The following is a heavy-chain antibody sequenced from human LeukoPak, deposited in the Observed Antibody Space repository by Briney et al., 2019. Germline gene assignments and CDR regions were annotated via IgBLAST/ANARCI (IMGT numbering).Heavy chain of an antibody. D-gene: IGHD4-23*01. CDR3: SRINYGGNSGYHFDS. Sequence: PGGSLRLSCERSGVKFNYYAIRCVRQAPRKRLEWVSTIVVSGYGPSYADSVRGRVSISRYNSNSMVYLQMHSLRVEDTAVYYCSRINYGGNSGYHFDSWGQGTLVTVSS. J-gene: IGHJ4*01. CDR2: IVVSGYGP. CDR1: GVKFNYYA. V-gene: IGHV3-23*01.